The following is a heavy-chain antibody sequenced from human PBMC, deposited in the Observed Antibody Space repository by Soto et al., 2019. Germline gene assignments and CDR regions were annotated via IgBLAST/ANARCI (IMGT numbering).Heavy chain of an antibody. CDR1: GYSFTSYW. Sequence: PGESLKISCKGSGYSFTSYWIGWVRQMPGKGLEWMGIIYPGDSDTRYSPSFQGQVTISADKSISTAYLQWSSLKASDTAMYYCARPSNWEHYYYYGMDVWGQGTTVTVSS. J-gene: IGHJ6*02. CDR2: IYPGDSDT. V-gene: IGHV5-51*01. D-gene: IGHD7-27*01. CDR3: ARPSNWEHYYYYGMDV.